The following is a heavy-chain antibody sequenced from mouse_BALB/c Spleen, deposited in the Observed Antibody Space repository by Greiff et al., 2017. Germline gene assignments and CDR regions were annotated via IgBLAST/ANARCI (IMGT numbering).Heavy chain of an antibody. Sequence: VMLVESGPGLVAPSQSLSITCTVSGFSLTSYGVHWVRQPPGKGLEWLGVIWAGGSTNYNSALMSRLSISKDNSKSQVFLKMNSLQTDDTAMYYCARESRTGTSYYYAMDYWGQGTSVTVSS. J-gene: IGHJ4*01. CDR1: GFSLTSYG. D-gene: IGHD4-1*01. V-gene: IGHV2-9*02. CDR3: ARESRTGTSYYYAMDY. CDR2: IWAGGST.